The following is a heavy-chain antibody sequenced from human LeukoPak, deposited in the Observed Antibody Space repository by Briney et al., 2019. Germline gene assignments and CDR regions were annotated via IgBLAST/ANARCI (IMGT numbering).Heavy chain of an antibody. CDR3: PRAAWVPAALFDI. D-gene: IGHD2-2*01. J-gene: IGHJ3*02. Sequence: PSETLSLTCTVSGGSISSYYWSCIRQPPGKGLEGIGYIYYSGSTNYNPSLKSRVTISVDTPKHQFSLKLSPVTDADTDVYYCPRAAWVPAALFDIWGQGTMVTVSS. CDR1: GGSISSYY. CDR2: IYYSGST. V-gene: IGHV4-59*01.